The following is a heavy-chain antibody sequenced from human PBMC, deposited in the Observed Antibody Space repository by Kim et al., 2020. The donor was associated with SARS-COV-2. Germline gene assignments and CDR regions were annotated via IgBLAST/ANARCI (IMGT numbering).Heavy chain of an antibody. Sequence: GGSLRLSCVASGINVETYAIHWVRQAPGKGLEWVSGISCNRRNIDYADSVKGRFTISRDNSKNSLYLQMSSLRAEDTALYYCAKAPVYGSGANMDVWGQGTTVTVSS. CDR2: ISCNRRNI. CDR3: AKAPVYGSGANMDV. D-gene: IGHD3-10*01. CDR1: GINVETYA. V-gene: IGHV3-9*01. J-gene: IGHJ6*02.